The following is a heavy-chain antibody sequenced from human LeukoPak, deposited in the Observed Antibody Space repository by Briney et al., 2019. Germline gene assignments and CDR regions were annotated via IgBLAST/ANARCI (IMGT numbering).Heavy chain of an antibody. V-gene: IGHV1-18*01. CDR1: GYTFPSYG. CDR2: IRAYNGNT. Sequence: ASVKVTCKASGYTFPSYGIRWVRQAPGRGLEWMGWIRAYNGNTNYAQKLQGRVTMTTDTATSTAYMELRSLRSDDTAVYYCARDVLRYFDWLFCGEKWFDPWGQGTLVTVSS. D-gene: IGHD3-9*01. CDR3: ARDVLRYFDWLFCGEKWFDP. J-gene: IGHJ5*02.